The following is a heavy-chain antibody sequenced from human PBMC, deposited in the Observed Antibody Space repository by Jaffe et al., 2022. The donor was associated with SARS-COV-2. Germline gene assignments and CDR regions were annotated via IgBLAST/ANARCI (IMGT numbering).Heavy chain of an antibody. CDR2: ISGSGGST. Sequence: EVQLVESGGGLVQPGGSLRLSCAASGFTFSTYAMSWVRQAPGKGLEWVSSISGSGGSTYYADSVKGRFTISRDNSKNTLYLQMNSLRAEDSAVYYCAKGAGRQLLLFDYWGQGTLVTVSS. V-gene: IGHV3-23*04. CDR3: AKGAGRQLLLFDY. CDR1: GFTFSTYA. D-gene: IGHD4-4*01. J-gene: IGHJ4*02.